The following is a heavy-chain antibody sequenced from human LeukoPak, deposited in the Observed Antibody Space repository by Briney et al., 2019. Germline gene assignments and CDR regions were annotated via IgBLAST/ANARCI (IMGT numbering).Heavy chain of an antibody. V-gene: IGHV1-46*01. Sequence: ASVKASCKASGYTFTSYYMHWVRQAPGQGLEWMGIINPSGGSTSYAQKFQGRVTMTRDMSTSTVYMELSSLRSEDTAVYYCARDQRTHYYDSSGYPQDYWGQGTLVTVSS. CDR1: GYTFTSYY. J-gene: IGHJ4*02. CDR3: ARDQRTHYYDSSGYPQDY. CDR2: INPSGGST. D-gene: IGHD3-22*01.